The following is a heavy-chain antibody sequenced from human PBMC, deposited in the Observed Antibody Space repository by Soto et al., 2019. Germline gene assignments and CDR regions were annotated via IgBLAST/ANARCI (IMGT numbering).Heavy chain of an antibody. J-gene: IGHJ6*03. Sequence: PGGSLRLSCAAFGFTFSSYGMHWVRQAPGKGLEWVAVISYDGSNKYYADSVKGRFTISRDNSKNTLYLQMNSLRAEDTAVYYCAKDDGGSYYPEVWGQGTTVTVSS. CDR3: AKDDGGSYYPEV. CDR1: GFTFSSYG. CDR2: ISYDGSNK. V-gene: IGHV3-30*18. D-gene: IGHD1-26*01.